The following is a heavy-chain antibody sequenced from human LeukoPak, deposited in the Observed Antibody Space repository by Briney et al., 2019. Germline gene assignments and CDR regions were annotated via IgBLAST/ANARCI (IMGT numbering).Heavy chain of an antibody. Sequence: PSETLSLTCAVYGGSFSGYYGSWIRQPPGKGLEWIGEINHSGSTNYNPSLKSRVTISVDTSKNQFSLKLSSVTAADTAVYYCARIYSSSLIDYWGQGTLVTVSS. J-gene: IGHJ4*02. CDR2: INHSGST. D-gene: IGHD6-6*01. CDR1: GGSFSGYY. CDR3: ARIYSSSLIDY. V-gene: IGHV4-34*01.